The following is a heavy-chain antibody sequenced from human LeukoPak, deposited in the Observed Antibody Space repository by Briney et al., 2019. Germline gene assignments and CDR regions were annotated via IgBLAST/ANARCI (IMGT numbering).Heavy chain of an antibody. Sequence: GGSLKLSCAASGFTFSSYEMNWFRQAPGKGLEWVSYISSSGSTIYYADSVKGRFTISRDNAKNSLYLQMNSLRAEDTAVYYCAGPYYDTDYWGQGTLVTVSS. CDR1: GFTFSSYE. J-gene: IGHJ4*02. CDR3: AGPYYDTDY. D-gene: IGHD3-22*01. CDR2: ISSSGSTI. V-gene: IGHV3-48*03.